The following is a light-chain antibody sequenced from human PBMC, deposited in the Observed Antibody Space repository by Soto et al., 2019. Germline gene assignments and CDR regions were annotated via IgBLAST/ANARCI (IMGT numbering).Light chain of an antibody. CDR1: SSDVGGYNY. CDR2: DVT. Sequence: QAVLAQPASVSGSLGQSITISCTGTSSDVGGYNYVSWYQQHPGKAPKLMIYDVTNRPSGVSNRFSGSKSGNTASLTISGLQAEDEADYYCNSYTSSSAVVFGGGTKLTVL. CDR3: NSYTSSSAVV. J-gene: IGLJ2*01. V-gene: IGLV2-14*01.